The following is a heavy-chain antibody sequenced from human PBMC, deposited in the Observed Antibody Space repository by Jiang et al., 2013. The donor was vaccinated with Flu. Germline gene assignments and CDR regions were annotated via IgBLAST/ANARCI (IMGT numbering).Heavy chain of an antibody. V-gene: IGHV4-39*07. Sequence: GPGLVKPSETLSLTCAVSGGSISSSTYYWGWIRQPPGKGLEWIGTIYYGGTYYNPSLKSRVSISVDTSKNQFSLNLSSVTAADTAVYYCARTTTVNWFDPWGQGTLVTVSS. J-gene: IGHJ5*02. D-gene: IGHD4-17*01. CDR3: ARTTTVNWFDP. CDR2: IYYGGT. CDR1: GGSISSSTYY.